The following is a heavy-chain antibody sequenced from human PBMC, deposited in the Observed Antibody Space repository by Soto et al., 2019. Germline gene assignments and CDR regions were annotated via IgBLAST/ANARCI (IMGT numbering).Heavy chain of an antibody. CDR2: IYYSGST. CDR3: ARATATYYCDSGSQY. D-gene: IGHD3-10*01. Sequence: PSETLSLTCTVSGGSVSSGSYYWSWIRQPPGKGLEWIGYIYYSGSTNYNPSLKSRITISVDTSKNQFSLKLSSVTAADTAVYYCARATATYYCDSGSQYWGQRTPVTVSS. V-gene: IGHV4-61*01. CDR1: GGSVSSGSYY. J-gene: IGHJ4*02.